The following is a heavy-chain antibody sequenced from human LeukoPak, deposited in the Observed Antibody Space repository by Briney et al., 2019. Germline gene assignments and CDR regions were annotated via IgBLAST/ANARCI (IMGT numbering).Heavy chain of an antibody. Sequence: SETLSLTCTVSGYSISSGYYWGWIRQPPGKGLEWIGRIYTSGSTNYNPSLKSRVTISVDTSKNQFSLKLSSVTAADTAVYYCARVFDSGSQAYFYYMDVWGKGTTVTISS. D-gene: IGHD3-10*01. CDR3: ARVFDSGSQAYFYYMDV. V-gene: IGHV4-38-2*02. CDR1: GYSISSGYY. J-gene: IGHJ6*03. CDR2: IYTSGST.